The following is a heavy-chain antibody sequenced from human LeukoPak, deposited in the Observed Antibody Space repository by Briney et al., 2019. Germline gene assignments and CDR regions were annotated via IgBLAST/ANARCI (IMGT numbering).Heavy chain of an antibody. Sequence: SETLSLTCTVSGGSISSYYWSWIRQPPGKGLEWIGYIYYSGSTNYNPSLKSRVTISVDTSKNQFSLKLSSVTAADTAVYYCARRNSSWYATSGMDVWGQGTTVTVSS. CDR2: IYYSGST. D-gene: IGHD6-13*01. CDR3: ARRNSSWYATSGMDV. CDR1: GGSISSYY. J-gene: IGHJ6*02. V-gene: IGHV4-59*01.